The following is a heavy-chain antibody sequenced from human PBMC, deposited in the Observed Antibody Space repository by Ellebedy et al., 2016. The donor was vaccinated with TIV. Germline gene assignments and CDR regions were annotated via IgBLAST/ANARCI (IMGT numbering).Heavy chain of an antibody. Sequence: GESLKISCTVSGLTFSNYPIHWVRLAPVNGLQWVTLITYDGTTKYHADSVKGRFTISRDNSRNTVYLQMNSLRAEDTAVYYYAGEGGSRQINSWGQGTQVTVFS. V-gene: IGHV3-30-3*01. CDR3: AGEGGSRQINS. CDR2: ITYDGTTK. CDR1: GLTFSNYP. J-gene: IGHJ4*02. D-gene: IGHD3-16*01.